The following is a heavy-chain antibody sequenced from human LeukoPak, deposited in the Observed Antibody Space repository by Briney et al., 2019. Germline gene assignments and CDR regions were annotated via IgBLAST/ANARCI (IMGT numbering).Heavy chain of an antibody. CDR1: GGSISSYY. J-gene: IGHJ5*02. D-gene: IGHD6-25*01. V-gene: IGHV4-59*08. CDR2: IYYSGST. Sequence: SETLSLTCTVSGGSISSYYWSWLRQPPGKGLEWIGYIYYSGSTNYNPSLKSRVTISVDTSKNQFSLKLSSVTAADTAVYYCATPGGGYAWFDPWGQGTLVTVSS. CDR3: ATPGGGYAWFDP.